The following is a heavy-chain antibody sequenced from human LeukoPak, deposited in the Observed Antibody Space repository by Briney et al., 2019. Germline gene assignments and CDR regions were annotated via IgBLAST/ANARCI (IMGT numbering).Heavy chain of an antibody. CDR3: ARHGRDAFDI. D-gene: IGHD1-1*01. J-gene: IGHJ3*02. Sequence: SETLSLTCTVSGGSISSYYWSWTRQPPGKGLEWIGYIYYSGSTNYNPSLKSRVTISVDTSKNQFSLKLSSVTAADTAVYYCARHGRDAFDIWGQGTMVTVSS. CDR1: GGSISSYY. V-gene: IGHV4-59*08. CDR2: IYYSGST.